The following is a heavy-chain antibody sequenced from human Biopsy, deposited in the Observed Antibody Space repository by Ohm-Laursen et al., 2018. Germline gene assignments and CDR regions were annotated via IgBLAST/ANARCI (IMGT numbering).Heavy chain of an antibody. Sequence: SDTLSLTCEVYGKTFSDYYWSWIRQPPGKGLEWIGQINQSRRTNYNPSLKSRVNISADKSNNQFSLKLTSVTSADTAVYFCGNEVHGRDYWGLGALVTVSS. CDR3: GNEVHGRDY. CDR2: INQSRRT. CDR1: GKTFSDYY. D-gene: IGHD2-15*01. V-gene: IGHV4-34*08. J-gene: IGHJ4*02.